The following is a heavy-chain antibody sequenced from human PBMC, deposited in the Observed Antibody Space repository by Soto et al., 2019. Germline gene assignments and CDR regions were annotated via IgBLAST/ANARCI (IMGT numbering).Heavy chain of an antibody. D-gene: IGHD3-3*01. V-gene: IGHV3-48*01. Sequence: GGSLRLSCAASGFTFSSYSMNWVRQAPGKGLEWVSYISSSSTIYYADSVKGRFTISRDNAKNSLYLQMNSLRAEDTAVYHCAGGYYYGYWGQGTLVTVSS. CDR3: AGGYYYGY. CDR2: ISSSSTI. CDR1: GFTFSSYS. J-gene: IGHJ4*02.